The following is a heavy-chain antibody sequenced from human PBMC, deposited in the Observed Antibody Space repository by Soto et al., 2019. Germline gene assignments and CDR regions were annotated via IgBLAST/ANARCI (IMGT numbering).Heavy chain of an antibody. CDR2: ISSSGSTI. Sequence: QVQLVESGGGLVKPGGSLRLSCAASGFTFSDYYMSWIRQAPGKGLEWVSYISSSGSTIYYADSVKGRFTISRDNAKNSLYRQMNSLRAEDTAVYYGARGSNVLLWFGTQNWFDPWGQGTLVTVSS. CDR3: ARGSNVLLWFGTQNWFDP. CDR1: GFTFSDYY. J-gene: IGHJ5*02. D-gene: IGHD3-10*01. V-gene: IGHV3-11*01.